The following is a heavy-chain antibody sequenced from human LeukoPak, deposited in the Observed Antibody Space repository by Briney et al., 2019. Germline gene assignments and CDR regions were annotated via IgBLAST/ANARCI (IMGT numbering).Heavy chain of an antibody. J-gene: IGHJ6*03. V-gene: IGHV4-61*02. Sequence: PSETLSLTCTVSGGSISSGSYYWSWIRQPAGKGREWIGRIYTSGSTNHNPSLKSRVTISVDTSKNQFSLKLSSVTAADTAVYYCARDRNYYYYYYMDVWGKGTTVTVSS. CDR3: ARDRNYYYYYYMDV. CDR2: IYTSGST. CDR1: GGSISSGSYY. D-gene: IGHD4-11*01.